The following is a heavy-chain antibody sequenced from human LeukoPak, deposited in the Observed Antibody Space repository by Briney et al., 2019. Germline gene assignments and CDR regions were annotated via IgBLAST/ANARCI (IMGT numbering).Heavy chain of an antibody. J-gene: IGHJ6*02. CDR2: ISAYYGNT. CDR1: GYTFTSYG. Sequence: GASVKVSCKASGYTFTSYGISWVRQAPGQGLEWMGWISAYYGNTNYAQKLQGRVTMTTDTSTSTAYMELRSLRSDDTAVYYCARGSMVATKDPYYYYGMDVWGQGTTVTVFS. V-gene: IGHV1-18*01. D-gene: IGHD5-12*01. CDR3: ARGSMVATKDPYYYYGMDV.